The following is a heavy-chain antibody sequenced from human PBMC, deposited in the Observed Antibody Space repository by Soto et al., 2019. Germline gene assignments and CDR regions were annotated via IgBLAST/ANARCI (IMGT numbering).Heavy chain of an antibody. V-gene: IGHV5-51*01. CDR2: IYPGDSDT. D-gene: IGHD2-2*01. Sequence: GESLKISCKGSGYSFTSYWIGWVRQMPGKGLEWMGIIYPGDSDTRYNPSFQGQVTISADKSISTAYLQWSSLKASDTAMYYCARRGSCSSTSCYYYYGMDVWGQGTTVTVSS. J-gene: IGHJ6*02. CDR1: GYSFTSYW. CDR3: ARRGSCSSTSCYYYYGMDV.